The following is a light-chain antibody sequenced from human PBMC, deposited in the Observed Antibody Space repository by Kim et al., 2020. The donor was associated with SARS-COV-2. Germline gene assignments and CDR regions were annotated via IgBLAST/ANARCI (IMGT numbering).Light chain of an antibody. CDR1: SLRRYY. CDR3: NSRDNSGASYV. J-gene: IGLJ1*01. Sequence: ALGQTVRITCQGDSLRRYYASWYQQRPGQGPVLVIYAKDNRPSGIPDRFSGSSAGNIASLTITGAQAEDEADYYCNSRDNSGASYVFGTGTQLTVL. V-gene: IGLV3-19*01. CDR2: AKD.